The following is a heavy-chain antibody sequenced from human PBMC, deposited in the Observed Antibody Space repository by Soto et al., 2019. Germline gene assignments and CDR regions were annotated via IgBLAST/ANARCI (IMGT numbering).Heavy chain of an antibody. CDR3: AEEGQIDDAFDI. CDR1: GFTFTSSA. J-gene: IGHJ3*02. Sequence: SVKVSCKASGFTFTSSAVQWVRQARGQRLEWIGWIVVGSGNTNYAQKFQERVTITSDMSTRTAYMELSRLRSEDTAVYYSAEEGQIDDAFDIWGRGTMVTVSS. V-gene: IGHV1-58*01. CDR2: IVVGSGNT.